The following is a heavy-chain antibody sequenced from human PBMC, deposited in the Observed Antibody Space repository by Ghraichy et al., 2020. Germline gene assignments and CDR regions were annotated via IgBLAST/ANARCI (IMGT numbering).Heavy chain of an antibody. D-gene: IGHD6-19*01. Sequence: GGSLRLSCAASGFTFSSYAMSWVRQAPGKGLEWVSSISGSGGSTYYADSVKGRFTISRDNSKNTLYLQMNSLRAEDTAVYYCAKEQWLTQKGDAFDIWGQGTMATGFS. CDR3: AKEQWLTQKGDAFDI. CDR1: GFTFSSYA. J-gene: IGHJ3*02. V-gene: IGHV3-23*01. CDR2: ISGSGGST.